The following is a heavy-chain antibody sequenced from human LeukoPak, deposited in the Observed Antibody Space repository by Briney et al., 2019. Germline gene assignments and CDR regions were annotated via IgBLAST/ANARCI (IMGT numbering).Heavy chain of an antibody. CDR3: ARLRFPCSGGSRYRVSWFGP. CDR1: GYSFTSYW. CDR2: IYPGDSDT. D-gene: IGHD2-15*01. Sequence: GESLKISCKGSGYSFTSYWIGWVRQMPGKGLEWMGIIYPGDSDTRYSPSFQGQVTISADKSISTAYLQWSSLKASDTAMYYCARLRFPCSGGSRYRVSWFGPWGQGTLVTVSS. V-gene: IGHV5-51*01. J-gene: IGHJ5*02.